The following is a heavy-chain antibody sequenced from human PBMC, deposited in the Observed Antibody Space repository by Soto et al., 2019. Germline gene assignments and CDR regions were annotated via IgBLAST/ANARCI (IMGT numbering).Heavy chain of an antibody. J-gene: IGHJ4*02. V-gene: IGHV3-9*01. CDR1: GFTFDDYA. CDR2: ISWNSGSI. Sequence: PGGSLRLSCAASGFTFDDYAMHWVRQAPGKGLEWVSGISWNSGSIGYADSVKGRFTISRDNAKNSLYLQMNSLRAEDTALYYCAKAQTHDYSNYGLYYFDYWGQGTLVTV. CDR3: AKAQTHDYSNYGLYYFDY. D-gene: IGHD4-4*01.